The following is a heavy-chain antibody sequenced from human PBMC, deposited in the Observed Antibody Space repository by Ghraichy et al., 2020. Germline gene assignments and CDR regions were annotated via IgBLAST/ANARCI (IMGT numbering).Heavy chain of an antibody. Sequence: GESLNISCAASGFILSSYSMNWVRQAPGKGLEWVAYITSSSRFITYADSVKGRFTISTDNAKNSLDLQMKSLRDEDTAVYYCARGSKVVRFYYYDGMDVWGQVTMVTVSS. CDR2: ITSSSRFI. CDR1: GFILSSYS. J-gene: IGHJ6*02. CDR3: ARGSKVVRFYYYDGMDV. V-gene: IGHV3-48*02. D-gene: IGHD4-23*01.